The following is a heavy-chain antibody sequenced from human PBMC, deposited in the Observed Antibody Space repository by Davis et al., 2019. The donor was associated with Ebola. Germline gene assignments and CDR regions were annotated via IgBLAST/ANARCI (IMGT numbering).Heavy chain of an antibody. CDR3: ARDLSDIFFYGMDV. J-gene: IGHJ6*02. V-gene: IGHV1-69*04. Sequence: AASVKVSCKASGGTFSSYAISWVRQAPGQGLEWMGRIIPILGIANYAQKLQGRVTMTTDTSTSTAYMELRSLRSDDTAVYYCARDLSDIFFYGMDVWGQGTTVTVSS. D-gene: IGHD3-9*01. CDR2: IIPILGIA. CDR1: GGTFSSYA.